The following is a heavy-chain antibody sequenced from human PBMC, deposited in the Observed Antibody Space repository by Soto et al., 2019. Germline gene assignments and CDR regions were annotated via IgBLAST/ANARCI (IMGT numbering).Heavy chain of an antibody. D-gene: IGHD3-9*01. CDR1: GFSLSTSGVG. Sequence: SGPTLVNPTQTLTLTCTFSGFSLSTSGVGVGWIRQPPGKALEWLALIYWNDDKRYSPSLKSRLTITKDTSKNQVVLTMTNMDPVDTATYYCAHNRXREYDILTGYYNTDFDYWGQGTLVTVSS. J-gene: IGHJ4*02. V-gene: IGHV2-5*01. CDR3: AHNRXREYDILTGYYNTDFDY. CDR2: IYWNDDK.